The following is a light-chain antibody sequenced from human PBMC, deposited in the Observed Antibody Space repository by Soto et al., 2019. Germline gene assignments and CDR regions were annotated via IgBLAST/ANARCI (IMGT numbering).Light chain of an antibody. CDR3: SSDRSNSTLV. Sequence: QSALTQPASVSGSPGQSITISCTGTTSDVGGYLYVSWYQQHPGKAPKLMIHDVSNRPSGVSSRFSGSKSGNTASLTISGLQAEDEADYYCSSDRSNSTLVFGGGTKLTVL. CDR2: DVS. J-gene: IGLJ2*01. CDR1: TSDVGGYLY. V-gene: IGLV2-14*03.